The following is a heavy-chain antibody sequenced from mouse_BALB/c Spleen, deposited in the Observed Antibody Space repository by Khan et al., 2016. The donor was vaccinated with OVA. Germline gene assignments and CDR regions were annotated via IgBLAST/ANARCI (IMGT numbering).Heavy chain of an antibody. CDR2: INTYTGEP. Sequence: QIQLVQSGPELKKPGETVKISCKASGYTFTNYGMNWVKQSPGKALKWMGWINTYTGEPTYADDFKGRFVFSLETSASTAYLQINNLKNADTATYFCARPPYFSYTLDYWGQGTSVTVSS. D-gene: IGHD2-10*01. V-gene: IGHV9-3-1*01. J-gene: IGHJ4*01. CDR3: ARPPYFSYTLDY. CDR1: GYTFTNYG.